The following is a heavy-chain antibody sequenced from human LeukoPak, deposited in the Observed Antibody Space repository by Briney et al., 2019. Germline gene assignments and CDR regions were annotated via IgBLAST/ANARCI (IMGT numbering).Heavy chain of an antibody. CDR1: GDSISNYY. D-gene: IGHD6-19*01. Sequence: SETLSLTCTVSGDSISNYYWSWIRQPPGKGLEWIGYINYSGATNYNPSLKSRVTISEDTSKNQFSLKLSSVTAADTAVYYCARVGGGIAVDYFDYWGQGTLVTVSS. CDR3: ARVGGGIAVDYFDY. V-gene: IGHV4-59*01. CDR2: INYSGAT. J-gene: IGHJ4*02.